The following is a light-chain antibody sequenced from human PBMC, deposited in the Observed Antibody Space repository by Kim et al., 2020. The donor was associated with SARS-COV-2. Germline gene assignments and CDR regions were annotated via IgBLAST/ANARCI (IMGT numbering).Light chain of an antibody. Sequence: SPGERATLSCRASQSVRSSLAWYQQKPGQPPRLLISDASNRAADIPARFSGGGSGTDFTLTISSLEPEDLAVYYCQHRTNWPLFTFGPGTKVDIK. CDR1: QSVRSS. V-gene: IGKV3-11*01. CDR2: DAS. CDR3: QHRTNWPLFT. J-gene: IGKJ3*01.